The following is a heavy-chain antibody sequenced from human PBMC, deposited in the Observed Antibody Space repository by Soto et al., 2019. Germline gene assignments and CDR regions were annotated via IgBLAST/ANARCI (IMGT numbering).Heavy chain of an antibody. V-gene: IGHV3-23*01. CDR2: IDGIGGDT. Sequence: EVQLLESGGGLVQPGGSLRLSCAASGFTFSSYAMAWVSQAPGTGLEWVSVIDGIGGDTSFADSVKGRFSISRNNSMNMLYLHMNSLRDEDASTYYCAKEMVPAAYVETSPFDLLGQGTLVTVSS. CDR1: GFTFSSYA. CDR3: AKEMVPAAYVETSPFDL. D-gene: IGHD2-21*02. J-gene: IGHJ4*02.